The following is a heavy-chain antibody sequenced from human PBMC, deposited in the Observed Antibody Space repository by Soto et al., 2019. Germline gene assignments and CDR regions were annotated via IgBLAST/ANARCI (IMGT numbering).Heavy chain of an antibody. CDR1: GGSISSYY. D-gene: IGHD3-16*01. CDR2: IYYSGST. J-gene: IGHJ6*02. Sequence: SETLSLTCTVSGGSISSYYWSWIRQPPGKGLEWIGYIYYSGSTNYNPSLKSRVTISVDTSKNQFSLKLSSVTAADTAVYYCARVTGLRHRDYAADHSLYYYYYGMDVWGQGTTVTVSS. V-gene: IGHV4-59*01. CDR3: ARVTGLRHRDYAADHSLYYYYYGMDV.